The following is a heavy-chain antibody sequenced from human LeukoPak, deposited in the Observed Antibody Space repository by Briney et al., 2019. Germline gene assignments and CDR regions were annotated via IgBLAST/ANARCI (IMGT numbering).Heavy chain of an antibody. D-gene: IGHD3-10*01. CDR3: ARARGPTSPIDY. CDR2: IYYTGST. J-gene: IGHJ4*02. V-gene: IGHV4-59*01. CDR1: GGSISSYY. Sequence: PSETLSLTCSVSGGSISSYYWSWLRQPPEKGLEWSGYIYYTGSTNYNPSLKSRVVISVDTSQTQFSLKLNSVTAADTAVYHCARARGPTSPIDYWGQGTLVTVSS.